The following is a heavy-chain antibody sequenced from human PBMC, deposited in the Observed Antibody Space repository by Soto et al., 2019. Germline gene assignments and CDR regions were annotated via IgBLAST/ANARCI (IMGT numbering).Heavy chain of an antibody. CDR1: GGTFSSHA. J-gene: IGHJ4*02. Sequence: QVHLVQSGAEVTKAGSSVKVSCKASGGTFSSHAFSWVRQAPGQGLEWVGGIIPIFETANYAQEFQGRVTISADDSTNTVILELNNLRSDDTAIYCCAIGDRSSWIGNHWGPGTQVTVS. CDR2: IIPIFETA. V-gene: IGHV1-69*01. D-gene: IGHD6-6*01. CDR3: AIGDRSSWIGNH.